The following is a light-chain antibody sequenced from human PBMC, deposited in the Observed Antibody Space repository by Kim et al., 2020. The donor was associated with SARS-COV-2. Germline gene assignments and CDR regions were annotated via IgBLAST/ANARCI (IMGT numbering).Light chain of an antibody. CDR1: QSVSSSY. CDR3: QQYGSSPRT. CDR2: GAS. J-gene: IGKJ1*01. Sequence: EIGLTQSPGTLSLSPGERATLSCRASQSVSSSYLAWYQQKPGQAPRLLIYGASSMATGIPARFSGSGSGTDFTLTISRLEPEDFAVYYCQQYGSSPRTFGQGTKVDIK. V-gene: IGKV3-20*01.